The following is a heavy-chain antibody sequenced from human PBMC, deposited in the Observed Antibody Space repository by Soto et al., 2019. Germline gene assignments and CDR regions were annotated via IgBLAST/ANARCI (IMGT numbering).Heavy chain of an antibody. CDR3: ARDKITGLFDY. D-gene: IGHD2-8*02. J-gene: IGHJ4*02. CDR2: INHSGST. CDR1: GGSISSGGYS. Sequence: SETLSLTCTVSGGSISSGGYSWNWIRQPPGKGLEWIGYINHSGSTNYNPSLKSRVTISVDTSKNQFSLKLTSVTAADTAVYYCARDKITGLFDYWGQGTLVTVS. V-gene: IGHV4-30-2*01.